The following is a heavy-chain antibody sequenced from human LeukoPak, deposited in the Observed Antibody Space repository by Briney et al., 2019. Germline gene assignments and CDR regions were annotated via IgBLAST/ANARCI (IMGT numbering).Heavy chain of an antibody. CDR2: INPNSGGT. V-gene: IGHV1-2*02. Sequence: ASVKVSCKASGYTFTGYYMHWVRQAPGQGLEWMGWINPNSGGTNYAQKFQGRVTMTRDTSISTAYMEVSSLRSDDTAVYYCARVAMADAFDIWGQGTMVTVSS. CDR1: GYTFTGYY. J-gene: IGHJ3*02. D-gene: IGHD5-18*01. CDR3: ARVAMADAFDI.